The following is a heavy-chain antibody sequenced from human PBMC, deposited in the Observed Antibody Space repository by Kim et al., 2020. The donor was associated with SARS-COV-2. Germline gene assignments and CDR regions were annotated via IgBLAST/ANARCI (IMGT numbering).Heavy chain of an antibody. D-gene: IGHD2-21*02. J-gene: IGHJ6*02. CDR3: ARLGPVTANYSSGMDV. V-gene: IGHV3-53*01. Sequence: SMRGRFAISRDNSRNTMYFQMNSLRAEDTAVYYCARLGPVTANYSSGMDVWGQGTTVTVSS.